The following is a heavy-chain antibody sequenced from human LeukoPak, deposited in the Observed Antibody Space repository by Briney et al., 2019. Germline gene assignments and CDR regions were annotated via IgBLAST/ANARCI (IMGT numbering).Heavy chain of an antibody. CDR3: ATHRGQSASGSYLQS. Sequence: SVKGRFTISRDNSKKMLYLQMNGLRVEDTAMYYCATHRGQSASGSYLQSWGQGTLVTVPS. V-gene: IGHV3-30*07. D-gene: IGHD3-10*01. J-gene: IGHJ4*02.